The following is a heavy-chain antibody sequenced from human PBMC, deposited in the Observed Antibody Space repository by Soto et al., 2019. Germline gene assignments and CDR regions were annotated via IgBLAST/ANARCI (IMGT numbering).Heavy chain of an antibody. CDR1: GGSISSYY. V-gene: IGHV4-59*01. Sequence: PSETLSLTCTVSGGSISSYYWSWIRQPPGKGLEWIGYIYYSGSTNYNPSLKSRVTISVDTSKNQFSLKLSSVTAADTAVYYCARAPSYSWFDPWGQGTLVTVSS. CDR3: ARAPSYSWFDP. J-gene: IGHJ5*02. CDR2: IYYSGST. D-gene: IGHD3-10*01.